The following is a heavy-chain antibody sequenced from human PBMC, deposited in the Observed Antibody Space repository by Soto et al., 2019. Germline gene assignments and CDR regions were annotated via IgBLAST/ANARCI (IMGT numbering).Heavy chain of an antibody. Sequence: QVQLVESGGGVVQPGRSLRLSCAASGFTFSSYSMHWVRQAPGKGLEWVAVTSYDGSNRYYADSVKGRFTISRDKSKNTVDLQMNSLRDEDTAVYYWGREGGRPGGRYYYAMDVWGHGTTVTVSS. J-gene: IGHJ6*02. CDR2: TSYDGSNR. D-gene: IGHD1-26*01. CDR3: GREGGRPGGRYYYAMDV. CDR1: GFTFSSYS. V-gene: IGHV3-30-3*01.